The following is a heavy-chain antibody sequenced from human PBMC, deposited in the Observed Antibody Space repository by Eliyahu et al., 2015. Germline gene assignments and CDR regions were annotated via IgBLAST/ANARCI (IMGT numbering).Heavy chain of an antibody. Sequence: QVQLVQSGAEVKKPGASVKVSCKASGYTFTXXDINWVRQATGQGLEWMGWMNPNSGNTGYAQKFQGRVTMTRNTSISTAYMELSSLRSEDTAVYYCARAQRMVRRNSPYYYYYMDVWGKGTTVTVSS. CDR1: GYTFTXXD. CDR3: ARAQRMVRRNSPYYYYYMDV. D-gene: IGHD1-1*01. CDR2: MNPNSGNT. J-gene: IGHJ6*03. V-gene: IGHV1-8*01.